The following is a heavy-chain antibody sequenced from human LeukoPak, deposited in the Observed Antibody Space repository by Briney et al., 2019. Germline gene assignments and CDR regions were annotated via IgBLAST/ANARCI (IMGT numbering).Heavy chain of an antibody. CDR2: ISADDDNT. D-gene: IGHD6-13*01. CDR1: GYTLTNYG. Sequence: ASVKVSCKASGYTLTNYGINWVRQAPGQGLEWMGWISADDDNTKYAQKFQGRVTLTIDTATSTAYMELRSLRSDDTALYYCARGEQLLDNWFDPWGQGTLVTVSS. V-gene: IGHV1-18*01. J-gene: IGHJ5*02. CDR3: ARGEQLLDNWFDP.